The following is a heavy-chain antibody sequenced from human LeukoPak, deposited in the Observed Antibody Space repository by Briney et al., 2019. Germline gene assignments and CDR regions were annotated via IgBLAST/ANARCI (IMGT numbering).Heavy chain of an antibody. V-gene: IGHV4-39*07. D-gene: IGHD1-26*01. J-gene: IGHJ5*02. Sequence: PSETLSLTCTVSGGSISSSSYYWGWIRQPPGKGLEWIGSIYYSGSTYYNPSLKSRVTISVDTSKNQFSLKLSSVTASDTAVYYCARVGATTSLSWFDPWGQGTLVTVSS. CDR2: IYYSGST. CDR3: ARVGATTSLSWFDP. CDR1: GGSISSSSYY.